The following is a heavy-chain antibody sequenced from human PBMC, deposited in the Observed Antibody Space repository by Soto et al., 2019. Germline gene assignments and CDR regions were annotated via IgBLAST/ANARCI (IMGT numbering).Heavy chain of an antibody. CDR1: GYTFTSYA. D-gene: IGHD2-2*01. J-gene: IGHJ4*02. Sequence: GASVKVSCKASGYTFTSYAMHWVRQAPGQRLEWMGWINAGNGNTKYSQKFQGRVTITRDTSASTAYMELSSLRSEDTAVYYCARGDEPDIVVVPAAQSFDYWGQGTLVTVSS. V-gene: IGHV1-3*01. CDR3: ARGDEPDIVVVPAAQSFDY. CDR2: INAGNGNT.